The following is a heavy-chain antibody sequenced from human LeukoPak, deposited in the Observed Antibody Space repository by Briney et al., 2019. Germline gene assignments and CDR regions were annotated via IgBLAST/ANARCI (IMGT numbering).Heavy chain of an antibody. CDR3: ARDSEPSWQWELPVYYFDY. CDR1: GGTFSSYA. V-gene: IGHV1-69*05. Sequence: ASVKVSCKASGGTFSSYAISWVRQAPGQGLEWMGGIIPIFGTANYAQKFQGRVTITTDESTSTAYMELSSLRAEDTAVYYCARDSEPSWQWELPVYYFDYWGQGTLVTVSS. D-gene: IGHD1-26*01. J-gene: IGHJ4*02. CDR2: IIPIFGTA.